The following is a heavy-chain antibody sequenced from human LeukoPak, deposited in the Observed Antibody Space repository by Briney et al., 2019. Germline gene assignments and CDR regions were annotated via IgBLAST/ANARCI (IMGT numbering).Heavy chain of an antibody. CDR3: ARSPNYKGYFDY. D-gene: IGHD3-10*01. V-gene: IGHV3-48*03. CDR1: GFTFSSYE. CDR2: ISSSGNNT. J-gene: IGHJ4*02. Sequence: GGSLRLSCAASGFTFSSYEMNWVRQAPGKGLEWVSTISSSGNNTYYTDSVKGRFTISRDNAKNSLYLQMSSLRAEDTAVYYCARSPNYKGYFDYWGQGTLVTVSS.